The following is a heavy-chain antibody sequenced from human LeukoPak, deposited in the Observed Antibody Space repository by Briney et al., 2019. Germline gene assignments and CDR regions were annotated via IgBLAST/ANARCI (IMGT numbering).Heavy chain of an antibody. CDR2: LYSSSYT. CDR1: GFTVSSNY. V-gene: IGHV3-53*01. J-gene: IGHJ3*02. CDR3: ARDIGGTGTFDI. D-gene: IGHD2-15*01. Sequence: GGSVRLSCAASGFTVSSNYMSWVRQAPGKGLEWVSVLYSSSYTYHADSVKGRFSISRDNSKNTLCLQMNSLRAEDTAVYYCARDIGGTGTFDIWGQGTMVTVSS.